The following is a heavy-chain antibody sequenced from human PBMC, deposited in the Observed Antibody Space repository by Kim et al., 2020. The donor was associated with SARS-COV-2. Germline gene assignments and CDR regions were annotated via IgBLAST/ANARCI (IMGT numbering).Heavy chain of an antibody. J-gene: IGHJ4*02. CDR3: ARDLPTGFWSGKVVPAAMLY. CDR2: ISYDGSNK. Sequence: GGSLRLSCAASGFTFSSYAMHWVRQAPGKGLEWVAVISYDGSNKYYADSVKGRFTISRDNSKNTLYLQMNSLRAEDTAVYYCARDLPTGFWSGKVVPAAMLYWGQGTLVTVSS. V-gene: IGHV3-30*04. D-gene: IGHD2-2*01. CDR1: GFTFSSYA.